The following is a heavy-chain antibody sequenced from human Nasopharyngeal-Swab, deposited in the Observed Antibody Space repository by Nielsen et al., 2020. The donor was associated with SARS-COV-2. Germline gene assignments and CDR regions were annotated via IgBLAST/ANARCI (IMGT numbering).Heavy chain of an antibody. J-gene: IGHJ4*02. D-gene: IGHD2-15*01. V-gene: IGHV4-59*01. Sequence: GSLRLSCTVSGGSITTYYWSWIRQPPGKGLEWIGYIYYNGSTNYNPSLKSRVTISIDTSKNQFSLKLNSVTAADTAVYYCARIGCSGGSCYCDYWGQGTLVTVSS. CDR2: IYYNGST. CDR3: ARIGCSGGSCYCDY. CDR1: GGSITTYY.